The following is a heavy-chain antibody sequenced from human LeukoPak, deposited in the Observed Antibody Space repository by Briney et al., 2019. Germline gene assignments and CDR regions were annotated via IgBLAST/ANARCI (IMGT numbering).Heavy chain of an antibody. CDR2: ISSSSSYI. Sequence: GGSLRLSCAASGFTFSSYNMNWVRQAPGKGLEWVSSISSSSSYIFYADSVKGRFTISRDNAKNSLYLQMNSLRAEDTAVYYCAREEPGEDFDYWGQGTLVTVSS. CDR3: AREEPGEDFDY. D-gene: IGHD7-27*01. CDR1: GFTFSSYN. V-gene: IGHV3-21*01. J-gene: IGHJ4*02.